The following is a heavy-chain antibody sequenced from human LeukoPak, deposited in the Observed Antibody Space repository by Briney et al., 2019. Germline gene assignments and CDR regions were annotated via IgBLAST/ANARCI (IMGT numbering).Heavy chain of an antibody. CDR2: ISGSGGST. D-gene: IGHD3-9*01. CDR3: AKMNVLTGYYTPNFDF. V-gene: IGHV3-23*01. CDR1: GFPFSSYA. J-gene: IGHJ4*02. Sequence: GGSLRLSCAASGFPFSSYAMSWVRQAPGKGLEWVSAISGSGGSTYYADSVKGRFTISRDNSKNTLYLQMNSLRAEDTAVYYCAKMNVLTGYYTPNFDFWGQGTLVTVSS.